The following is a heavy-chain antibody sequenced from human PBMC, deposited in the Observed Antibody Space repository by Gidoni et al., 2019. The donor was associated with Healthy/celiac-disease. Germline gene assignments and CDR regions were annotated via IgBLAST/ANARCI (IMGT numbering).Heavy chain of an antibody. D-gene: IGHD3-9*01. CDR3: AREILRYFDWFTGFDY. V-gene: IGHV3-30-3*01. J-gene: IGHJ4*02. CDR2: ISYDGSNK. CDR1: GFTFSKYA. Sequence: QVQLVESGGGVVQPGRSLRLSCAASGFTFSKYAMHWVRQAPGKGLEWVAVISYDGSNKYYADSVKGPFTISRDNSKNTLYLQMNSLRAEDTAVYFCAREILRYFDWFTGFDYWGQGTLVTVSS.